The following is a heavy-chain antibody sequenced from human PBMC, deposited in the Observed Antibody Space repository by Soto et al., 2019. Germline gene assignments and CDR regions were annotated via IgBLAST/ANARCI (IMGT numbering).Heavy chain of an antibody. CDR3: TTEVDYYDGSGYYRYHFDY. V-gene: IGHV3-15*01. D-gene: IGHD3-22*01. CDR2: IKSKADGGTT. CDR1: GFTFNTAW. Sequence: PGGSLRLSCAASGFTFNTAWMRWVRQAPGKGLEWVGRIKSKADGGTTDYAAPVKGRFTISRDDSKNTLYLQMNSLKTEDTAVYYCTTEVDYYDGSGYYRYHFDYWGQGTLVTVSS. J-gene: IGHJ4*02.